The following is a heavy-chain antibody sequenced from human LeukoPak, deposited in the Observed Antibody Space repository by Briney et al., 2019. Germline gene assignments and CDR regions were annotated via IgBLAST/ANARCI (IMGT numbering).Heavy chain of an antibody. Sequence: ASVKVSCKASGYTFSTYHMHWVRQAPGQELEWMGIMKDYGGITSYAQKFQGRVTMTRDTSTSTAYMELSSLRSDDTAVYYCARDLEGGWTLDYWGQGTLVTVSS. CDR3: ARDLEGGWTLDY. J-gene: IGHJ4*02. CDR1: GYTFSTYH. CDR2: MKDYGGIT. D-gene: IGHD6-19*01. V-gene: IGHV1-46*01.